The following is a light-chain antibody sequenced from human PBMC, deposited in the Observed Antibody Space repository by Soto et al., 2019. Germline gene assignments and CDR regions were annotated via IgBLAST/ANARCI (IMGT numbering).Light chain of an antibody. Sequence: DVQLTQSPSTLSASVGDRVTITCRASQSVSSWLAWYQPKPGKAPNLLIYKASTLESGVPSRFSGSGSGTEFTLTTSSLQPDDFATYYCQQYRSYSWTFGQGTKVEI. CDR2: KAS. V-gene: IGKV1-5*03. J-gene: IGKJ1*01. CDR1: QSVSSW. CDR3: QQYRSYSWT.